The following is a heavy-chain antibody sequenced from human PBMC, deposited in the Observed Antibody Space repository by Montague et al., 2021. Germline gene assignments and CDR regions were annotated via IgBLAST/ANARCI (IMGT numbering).Heavy chain of an antibody. V-gene: IGHV3-33*08. CDR2: ICNEGNNK. D-gene: IGHD3-10*01. CDR3: AREVAPGSGSNSVDY. Sequence: SLRLSCAASDFTFSTYSMHWVRQAPGKGLEWVALICNEGNNKFYADVVKGRFTISRDNSKNTPYLQMNNLSAEDTAMYYCAREVAPGSGSNSVDYWGQGTLVTVSS. CDR1: DFTFSTYS. J-gene: IGHJ4*02.